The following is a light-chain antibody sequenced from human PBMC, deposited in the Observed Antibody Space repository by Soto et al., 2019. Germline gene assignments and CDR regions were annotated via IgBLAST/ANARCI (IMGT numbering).Light chain of an antibody. CDR1: QIIISY. CDR2: GAS. J-gene: IGKJ1*01. V-gene: IGKV1-39*01. Sequence: DIQMTQSPSSLSASVGDTVTITCRASQIIISYLNWYQQKPGKAPNLLVYGASSLQSGVPSRLSGSASGTDFTLTIGSLQPEDFATYYCQQAYSSPWTFGQGTKVDVK. CDR3: QQAYSSPWT.